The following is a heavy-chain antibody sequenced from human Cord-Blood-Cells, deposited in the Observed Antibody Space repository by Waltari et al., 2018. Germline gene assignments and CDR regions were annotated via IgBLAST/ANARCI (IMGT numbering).Heavy chain of an antibody. CDR3: ARVKNRSTLDI. D-gene: IGHD1-26*01. V-gene: IGHV4-34*01. J-gene: IGHJ3*02. CDR2: INHSGST. CDR1: GGSFSGYY. Sequence: QVQLQQWGAGLLKPSETLSLTCAVYGGSFSGYYWSWIRQPPGKGLEWIGEINHSGSTNYNPSLKSRVTISVDTSKNQFSLKLSSVTAADMAVYYCARVKNRSTLDIWGQGTMVTVSS.